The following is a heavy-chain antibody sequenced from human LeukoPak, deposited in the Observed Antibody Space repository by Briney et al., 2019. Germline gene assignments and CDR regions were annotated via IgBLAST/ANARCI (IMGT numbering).Heavy chain of an antibody. CDR1: GLTFSSHW. CDR2: ITNDGSST. Sequence: GGSLRLSCAASGLTFSSHWMHWVRQAPGKGLVWVSRITNDGSSTTYADSVKGRFTISRDNAKNMLYLQVNSLRAEDTAVYYCATSPTYYYDSSGYSAFDIWGQGTMVTVSS. J-gene: IGHJ3*02. CDR3: ATSPTYYYDSSGYSAFDI. D-gene: IGHD3-22*01. V-gene: IGHV3-74*01.